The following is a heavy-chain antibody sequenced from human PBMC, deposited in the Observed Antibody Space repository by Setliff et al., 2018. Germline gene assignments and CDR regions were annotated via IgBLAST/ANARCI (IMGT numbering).Heavy chain of an antibody. J-gene: IGHJ4*02. V-gene: IGHV1-2*02. CDR2: TIPNFGGT. CDR3: ARGGTTLTSYDY. Sequence: ASVKVSCKASGGTFSSYGISWVRQAPGQGLEWLGGTIPNFGGTNYGQKFQGRVTMTRDTSISTVYMELSRLRSDDTAVYYCARGGTTLTSYDYWGQGTLVTVSS. D-gene: IGHD4-4*01. CDR1: GGTFSSYG.